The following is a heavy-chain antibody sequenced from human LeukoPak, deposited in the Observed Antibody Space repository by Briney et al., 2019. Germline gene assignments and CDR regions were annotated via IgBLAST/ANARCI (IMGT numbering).Heavy chain of an antibody. CDR1: GFTLSRYG. J-gene: IGHJ4*02. V-gene: IGHV3-33*01. CDR2: IWYDGSNK. D-gene: IGHD1-26*01. CDR3: ARAARYSDCYMDL. Sequence: GGSLRLSYAASGFTLSRYGMHCVPQAPGKGLEWVAVIWYDGSNKYYADSVKGRFTISRDNSKNTLYLQMNSLRAEDTTVYYCARAARYSDCYMDLWGQGTLVTVSS.